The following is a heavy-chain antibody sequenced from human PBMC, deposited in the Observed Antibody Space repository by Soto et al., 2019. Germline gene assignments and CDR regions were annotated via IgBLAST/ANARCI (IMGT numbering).Heavy chain of an antibody. Sequence: PGGSLRLCCAASGFTFSKYRMNWVRQAPGKGLEWVSYISSSSSSKFYADSVKDRFTISRDNAKSLLYLQMNSLRAEDTAVYYFSCDSCDCGDGCSSDYWGQGTRVTVSS. V-gene: IGHV3-21*06. CDR1: GFTFSKYR. CDR2: ISSSSSSK. J-gene: IGHJ4*02. CDR3: SCDSCDCGDGCSSDY. D-gene: IGHD2-21*01.